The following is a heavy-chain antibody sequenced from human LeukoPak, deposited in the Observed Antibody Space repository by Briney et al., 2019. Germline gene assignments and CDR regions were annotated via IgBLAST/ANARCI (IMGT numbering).Heavy chain of an antibody. D-gene: IGHD3-10*01. Sequence: PGGSLRLSCAASGFTFSDSYMTWIRQAPGKGLEWVAFIDKSGGTTYYADSVKGRFTISRDNAKSSLYLEMNSLRAEDTAVYYCARDLPYYYGSGNDYWGQGTLVTVSS. CDR1: GFTFSDSY. V-gene: IGHV3-11*04. J-gene: IGHJ4*02. CDR2: IDKSGGTT. CDR3: ARDLPYYYGSGNDY.